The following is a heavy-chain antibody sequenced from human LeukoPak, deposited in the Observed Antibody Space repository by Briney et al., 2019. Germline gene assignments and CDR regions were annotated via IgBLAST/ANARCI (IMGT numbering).Heavy chain of an antibody. D-gene: IGHD3-3*01. V-gene: IGHV1-69*06. CDR2: IIPIFGTA. Sequence: SVKVSCKASGGTFSSYAISWVRQAPGQGLEWMGGIIPIFGTANYAQKFQGRVTITADKSTSTAYMELSSLRSEDTAVYYCARSITIFGVVGSAFDIWGQGTMVTVSS. J-gene: IGHJ3*02. CDR1: GGTFSSYA. CDR3: ARSITIFGVVGSAFDI.